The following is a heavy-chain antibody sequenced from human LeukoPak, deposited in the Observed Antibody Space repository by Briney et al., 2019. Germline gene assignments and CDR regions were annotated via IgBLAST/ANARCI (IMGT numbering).Heavy chain of an antibody. CDR1: GYSFTSYW. CDR2: IYPGDSDT. CDR3: ARQGQYCSSTSCYKGFDP. Sequence: GESLKISCKGSGYSFTSYWIGWVRQMPGKGLKWMGIIYPGDSDTRYSPSFQGQVTISADKSISTAYLQWSSLKASDTAMYYCARQGQYCSSTSCYKGFDPWGQGTLVTVSS. V-gene: IGHV5-51*01. D-gene: IGHD2-2*02. J-gene: IGHJ5*02.